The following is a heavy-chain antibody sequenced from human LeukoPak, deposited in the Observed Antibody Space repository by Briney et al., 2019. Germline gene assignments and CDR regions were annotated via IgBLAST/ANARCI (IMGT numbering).Heavy chain of an antibody. Sequence: ASVKVSCKASGYTFTGYYMHWVRQAPGQGLEWMGWINPNSGGTNFAQKFQGRVTMTRDTSISTAYMELSRLRSDDTAVYYCARLASSSSWYLNWFDPWGQGTLVTVSS. J-gene: IGHJ5*02. CDR3: ARLASSSSWYLNWFDP. CDR1: GYTFTGYY. V-gene: IGHV1-2*02. D-gene: IGHD6-13*01. CDR2: INPNSGGT.